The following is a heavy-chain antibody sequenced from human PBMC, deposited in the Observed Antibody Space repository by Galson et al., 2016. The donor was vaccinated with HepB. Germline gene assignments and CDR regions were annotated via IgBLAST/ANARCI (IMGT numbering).Heavy chain of an antibody. Sequence: PALVKPTQTLTLTCTFSGFSLSTSGICVSWIRQPPGKALEWLALIDWDDNTYYNTSLKTRLTISKDTSKNQVVLTMTNMDPVDTAMYYCARTPYRWGAFDIWGQGTMVTVSS. CDR1: GFSLSTSGIC. V-gene: IGHV2-70*13. CDR2: IDWDDNT. D-gene: IGHD2-8*02. CDR3: ARTPYRWGAFDI. J-gene: IGHJ3*02.